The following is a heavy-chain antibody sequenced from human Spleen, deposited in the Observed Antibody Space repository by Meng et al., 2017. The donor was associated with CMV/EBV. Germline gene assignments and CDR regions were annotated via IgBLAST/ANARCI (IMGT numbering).Heavy chain of an antibody. V-gene: IGHV4-39*07. CDR1: GSISGSGSY. D-gene: IGHD3-22*01. Sequence: GSISGSGSYWDWIRQPPGKGLEWIASIYYSGNAYYNPSLKSRVSISIDTSKNQFSLKLKSVTAADTAVYFCARAPDYSDSSTGWFDPWGQGTLVTVSS. J-gene: IGHJ5*02. CDR3: ARAPDYSDSSTGWFDP. CDR2: IYYSGNA.